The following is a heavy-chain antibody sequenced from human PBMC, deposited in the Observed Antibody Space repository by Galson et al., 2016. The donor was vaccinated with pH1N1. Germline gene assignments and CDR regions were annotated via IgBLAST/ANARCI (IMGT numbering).Heavy chain of an antibody. CDR3: AREPYFPPYFDN. J-gene: IGHJ4*02. Sequence: SLRLSCAASGFTFSSYWMGWVRQAPGKGLEWVANIKQDGSATYYVDSVKGRFTISRDNAKNSLYLQMNSLRAEDTGIYYCAREPYFPPYFDNWGQGILVTVSS. CDR2: IKQDGSAT. V-gene: IGHV3-7*01. CDR1: GFTFSSYW. D-gene: IGHD2-21*01.